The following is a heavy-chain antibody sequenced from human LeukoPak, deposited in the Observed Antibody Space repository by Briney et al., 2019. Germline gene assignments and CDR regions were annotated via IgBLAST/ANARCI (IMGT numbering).Heavy chain of an antibody. J-gene: IGHJ4*02. D-gene: IGHD6-13*01. V-gene: IGHV4-59*11. CDR3: AGRAAAGTGGVDY. CDR1: GGSISNHY. Sequence: SQTLSLTCTVSGGSISNHYWSWIRQPPGKGLEWIGFIYYSGTTNYNPSLKSRVTISVDTTKNQFSLKLSSVTAADTAVYYCAGRAAAGTGGVDYWGQGTLVTVSS. CDR2: IYYSGTT.